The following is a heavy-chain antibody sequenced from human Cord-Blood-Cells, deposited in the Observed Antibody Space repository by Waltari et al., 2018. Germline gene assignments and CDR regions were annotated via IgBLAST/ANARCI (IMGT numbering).Heavy chain of an antibody. CDR3: ARLSSGWYEGDAFDI. V-gene: IGHV1-3*01. CDR2: INAGNGNT. D-gene: IGHD6-19*01. J-gene: IGHJ3*02. CDR1: GSTFTTYA. Sequence: QVQLVQSGAAVQKPGASVKVSCNASGSTFTTYALHWVRQAPGQRLEWMGWINAGNGNTKYSQKFQGRVTITRDTSASTAYMELSSLRSEDTAVYYCARLSSGWYEGDAFDIWGQGTMVTVSS.